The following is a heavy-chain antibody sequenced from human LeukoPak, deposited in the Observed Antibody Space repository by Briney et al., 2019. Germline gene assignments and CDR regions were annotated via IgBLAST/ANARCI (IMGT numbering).Heavy chain of an antibody. D-gene: IGHD4-17*01. CDR1: GFTFHNHA. Sequence: GGSLRLSCAASGFTFHNHAMNWVRQAPGKGLEWVSSITYSSRYIYYADSVKGRFISSRDNTQSSLYLQMNSLRAEDTAVYYCARVSRDYGDLDSWGQGTLVTVSS. CDR3: ARVSRDYGDLDS. CDR2: ITYSSRYI. J-gene: IGHJ4*02. V-gene: IGHV3-21*01.